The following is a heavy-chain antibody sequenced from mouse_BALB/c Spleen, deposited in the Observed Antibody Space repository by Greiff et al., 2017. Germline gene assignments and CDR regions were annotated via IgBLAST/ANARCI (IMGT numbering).Heavy chain of an antibody. CDR2: ISSGGSYT. CDR3: ARVHYGNYYYAMDY. Sequence: DVKLVESGGGLVKPGGSLKLSCAASGFTFSSYAMSWVRQSPEKRLEWVAEISSGGSYTYYPDTVTGRFTISRDNAKNTLYLEMSSLRSEDTAMYYCARVHYGNYYYAMDYWGQGTSVTVSS. J-gene: IGHJ4*01. CDR1: GFTFSSYA. D-gene: IGHD2-1*01. V-gene: IGHV5-9-4*01.